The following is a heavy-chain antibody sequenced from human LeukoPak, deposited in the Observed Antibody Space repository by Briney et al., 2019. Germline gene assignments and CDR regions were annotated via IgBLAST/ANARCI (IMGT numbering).Heavy chain of an antibody. CDR2: ISSGSDTI. D-gene: IGHD3-10*01. Sequence: PGGSLRLSCAASGFAFSTYSMSWVRQAPGKGLEWVSHISSGSDTIYYADSVKGRFTISRDNAKNSLYLQMNRLRADDTAVYYRARGSSEVLLWFGESPNWGQGTMVTVSS. J-gene: IGHJ3*01. CDR1: GFAFSTYS. V-gene: IGHV3-48*01. CDR3: ARGSSEVLLWFGESPN.